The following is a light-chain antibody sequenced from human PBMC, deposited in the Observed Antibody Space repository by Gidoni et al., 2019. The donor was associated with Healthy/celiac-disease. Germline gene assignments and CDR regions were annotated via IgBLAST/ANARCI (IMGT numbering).Light chain of an antibody. CDR2: DAS. V-gene: IGKV3-11*01. J-gene: IGKJ4*01. CDR1: QSVSSY. Sequence: DIVLPQSPATLYLSPGERATLSCRASQSVSSYLAWYQQKTGQAHGLLIYDASNRATGITARFSGSGSGTDFTLTISSLEPEDFAVYYCQQRSNWPLTFGGGTKVEIK. CDR3: QQRSNWPLT.